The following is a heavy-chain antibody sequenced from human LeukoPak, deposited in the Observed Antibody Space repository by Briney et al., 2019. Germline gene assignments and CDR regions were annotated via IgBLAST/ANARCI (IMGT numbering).Heavy chain of an antibody. Sequence: GGSLRLSCAASGFTVSSYYMNWVRQAPGKELEWVSVIYTGGGRYYADSVRGRFTISRDTSKNMVFLQMNSLRVEDTAVYYCARGIDYWGRGTLVTISS. V-gene: IGHV3-53*01. J-gene: IGHJ4*02. CDR2: IYTGGGR. CDR3: ARGIDY. CDR1: GFTVSSYY.